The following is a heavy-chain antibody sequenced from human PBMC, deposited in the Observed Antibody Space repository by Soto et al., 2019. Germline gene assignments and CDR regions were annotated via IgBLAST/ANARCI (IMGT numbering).Heavy chain of an antibody. J-gene: IGHJ6*02. D-gene: IGHD5-18*01. CDR3: ARGRIQLWNYYYYGMDV. CDR1: GGSISSSNW. V-gene: IGHV4-4*02. CDR2: IYHSGST. Sequence: QVQLQESGPGLVKPSGTLSLTCAVSGGSISSSNWWSWVRQPPGKGLEWIGEIYHSGSTNYNPSLTSRVTISVDKSKNQFSLKLSSVTAADTAVYYCARGRIQLWNYYYYGMDVWGQGTTVTVSS.